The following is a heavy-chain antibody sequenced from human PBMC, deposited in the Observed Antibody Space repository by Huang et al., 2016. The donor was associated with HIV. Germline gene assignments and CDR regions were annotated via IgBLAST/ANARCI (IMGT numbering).Heavy chain of an antibody. CDR1: GYTFSNYD. Sequence: QVQLVQSGAEVKKPGASVKVSCKASGYTFSNYDINWVRQAPGQGLEGMGWMNPNSGNTGDARKFQGRVTMTRSTSISTAYMELSRLRFEDTAVYYCATLPPVNYGRSGGRVRDYWGQGSLVTVSS. CDR3: ATLPPVNYGRSGGRVRDY. V-gene: IGHV1-8*01. D-gene: IGHD2-15*01. J-gene: IGHJ4*02. CDR2: MNPNSGNT.